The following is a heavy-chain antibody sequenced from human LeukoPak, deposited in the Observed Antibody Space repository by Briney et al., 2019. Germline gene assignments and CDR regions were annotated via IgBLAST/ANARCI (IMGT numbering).Heavy chain of an antibody. D-gene: IGHD3-10*01. CDR3: ASARLSGSYQPNFDY. Sequence: GGSLRLSCAASGFTFSSYAMSWVRQAPGKGLEWVSAISGSGGSTYYADSVKGRFTISRDNSKNTLYLQMNSLRAEDTAVYYCASARLSGSYQPNFDYWGQGTPVTVSS. J-gene: IGHJ4*02. V-gene: IGHV3-23*01. CDR2: ISGSGGST. CDR1: GFTFSSYA.